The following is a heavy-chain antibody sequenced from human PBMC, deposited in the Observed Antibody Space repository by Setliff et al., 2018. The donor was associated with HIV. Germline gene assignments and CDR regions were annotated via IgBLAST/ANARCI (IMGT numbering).Heavy chain of an antibody. CDR2: ISTSSATK. V-gene: IGHV3-11*01. Sequence: GGSLRLSCVASGFTFSDYYMIWIRQAPGQGLEWVSYISTSSATKYYADSVKGRFTISRDNAKNSLYLQMNSLRVEDTAVYFCARDRGDYYYYMDVWGKGTTVTVSS. CDR1: GFTFSDYY. J-gene: IGHJ6*03. CDR3: ARDRGDYYYYMDV.